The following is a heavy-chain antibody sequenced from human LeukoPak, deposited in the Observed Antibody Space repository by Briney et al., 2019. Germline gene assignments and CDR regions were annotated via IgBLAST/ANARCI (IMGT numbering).Heavy chain of an antibody. CDR2: IYYSGST. J-gene: IGHJ4*02. CDR3: ARWGVDYYDSSGYHY. CDR1: GGSISSGDYY. Sequence: SETLSLTCTVSGGSISSGDYYWSWIRQPPGKGLEWIGYIYYSGSTNYNPSLKSRVTISVDTSKNQFSLKLSSVTAADTAVYYCARWGVDYYDSSGYHYWGQGTLVTVSS. V-gene: IGHV4-61*08. D-gene: IGHD3-22*01.